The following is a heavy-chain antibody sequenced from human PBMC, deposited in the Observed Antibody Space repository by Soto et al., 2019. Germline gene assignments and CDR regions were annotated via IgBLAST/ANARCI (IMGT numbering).Heavy chain of an antibody. CDR2: IYSGGST. D-gene: IGHD3-16*01. Sequence: EVQLVESGGGLVQPGGSLRLSCAASGLTVSSNYMSWVRQAPGKGLEWVAVIYSGGSTYYADSVKGRFTISRDNSKNTLYLQMNSLRAEDTAVYYCARDQVITFGGATDYWGQGTLVTVSS. V-gene: IGHV3-66*01. J-gene: IGHJ4*02. CDR1: GLTVSSNY. CDR3: ARDQVITFGGATDY.